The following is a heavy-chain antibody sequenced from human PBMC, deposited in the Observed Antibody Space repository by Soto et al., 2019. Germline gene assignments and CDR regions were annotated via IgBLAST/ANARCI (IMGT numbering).Heavy chain of an antibody. CDR3: ARREIQGPIDY. CDR1: GGSIASNRW. CDR2: IYHSASA. D-gene: IGHD1-26*01. Sequence: SETLSLTCAVSGGSIASNRWWTWVRQPPGKGLEWIGEIYHSASADCNPSLKSRVTISVDKSKNQFSLNLSSVTAVDTAVYYCARREIQGPIDYWGQGTLVTVSS. V-gene: IGHV4-4*02. J-gene: IGHJ4*02.